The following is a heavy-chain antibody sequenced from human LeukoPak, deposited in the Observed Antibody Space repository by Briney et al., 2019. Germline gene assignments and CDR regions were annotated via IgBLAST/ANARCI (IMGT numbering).Heavy chain of an antibody. V-gene: IGHV3-11*04. CDR1: GSSFGDHY. CDR2: ISGSSTII. CDR3: ARDSKRLQAGWLDP. Sequence: GGSLRLSCAASGSSFGDHYMSWIRQAPGKGLEWLAYISGSSTIIYYADSVKGRFTISRDNAKNSLYLQMNSLRVDDTAVYYCARDSKRLQAGWLDPWGQGTLVTVAS. D-gene: IGHD4-11*01. J-gene: IGHJ5*02.